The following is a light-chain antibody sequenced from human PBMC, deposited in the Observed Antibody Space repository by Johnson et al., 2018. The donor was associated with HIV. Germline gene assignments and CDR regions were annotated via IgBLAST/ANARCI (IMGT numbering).Light chain of an antibody. CDR3: GTWDSSLSGGV. CDR1: SSNIGNNY. Sequence: QSVLTQPPSVSAAPGQKVTISCSGSSSNIGNNYVSWYQQLPGTAPKLLIYDNNKRSSGIPDRFSGSTSGTSATLGITGLQTGDEADYYCGTWDSSLSGGVFGSGTKVTVL. CDR2: DNN. V-gene: IGLV1-51*01. J-gene: IGLJ1*01.